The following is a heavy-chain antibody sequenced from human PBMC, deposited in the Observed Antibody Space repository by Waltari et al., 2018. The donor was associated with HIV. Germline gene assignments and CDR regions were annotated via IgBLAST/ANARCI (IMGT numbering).Heavy chain of an antibody. V-gene: IGHV1-2*02. Sequence: VQVVQSGAEVKKPGASVKVSCTTSGYTFTDYYIHWGRQAPGQGLEWMGWINPKNGDTKFAQKFQGRVTLTRDTSITTTYLELNSLRFDDAAIYYCARPSAFTIFGILTPFDYWGQGTLVTVSS. CDR3: ARPSAFTIFGILTPFDY. CDR1: GYTFTDYY. CDR2: INPKNGDT. J-gene: IGHJ4*02. D-gene: IGHD3-3*01.